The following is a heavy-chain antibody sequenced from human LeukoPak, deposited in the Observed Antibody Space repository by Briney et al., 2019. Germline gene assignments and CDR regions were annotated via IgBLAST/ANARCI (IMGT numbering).Heavy chain of an antibody. V-gene: IGHV1-18*03. CDR1: GYTLSTYG. J-gene: IGHJ4*02. D-gene: IGHD6-19*01. Sequence: ASVKVSCKASGYTLSTYGVSWVRQAPGQGLEWMAWISAYNGDTNYAPKLQGRVNLTTDASTNTAYMELRSLRSDDMAVYFCARDRETIALAGSPRYFDYWGQGTLVTVSS. CDR2: ISAYNGDT. CDR3: ARDRETIALAGSPRYFDY.